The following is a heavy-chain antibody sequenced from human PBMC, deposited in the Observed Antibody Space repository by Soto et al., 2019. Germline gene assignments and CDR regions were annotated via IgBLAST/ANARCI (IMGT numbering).Heavy chain of an antibody. J-gene: IGHJ6*02. D-gene: IGHD3-3*01. V-gene: IGHV3-21*01. Sequence: GGSLRLSCAASGFTFSSYSMNWVRQAPGKGLEWVSSISSSSSYIYYADSVKGRVTISRDNAKNSLYLQMNSLRAEDTAVYYCARDRREDDFWSGPPSDYYYGMDVWGQGTTVTVSS. CDR1: GFTFSSYS. CDR2: ISSSSSYI. CDR3: ARDRREDDFWSGPPSDYYYGMDV.